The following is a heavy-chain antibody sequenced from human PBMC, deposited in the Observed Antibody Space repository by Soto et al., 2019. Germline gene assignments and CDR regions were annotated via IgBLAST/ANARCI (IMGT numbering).Heavy chain of an antibody. CDR1: GFTFSSYA. CDR3: AKYYYYDSSGYYQDFYYYYGMDV. V-gene: IGHV3-23*01. CDR2: ISGSGGST. D-gene: IGHD3-22*01. J-gene: IGHJ6*02. Sequence: PGGSLRLSCAASGFTFSSYAMSWVRQAPGKGLEWVSAISGSGGSTYYADYVKGRFTISRDNSKNTLYLQMNSLRAEDTAVYYCAKYYYYDSSGYYQDFYYYYGMDVWGQGTTVTVSS.